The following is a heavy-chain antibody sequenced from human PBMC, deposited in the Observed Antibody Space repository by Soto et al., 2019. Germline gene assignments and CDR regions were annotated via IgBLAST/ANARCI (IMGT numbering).Heavy chain of an antibody. CDR1: GGSLRHGAYY. CDR3: ARENYDSIGWLHH. J-gene: IGHJ4*02. Sequence: SQTRSLPCTVSGGSLRHGAYYLTWIRQDPGKGLEWIGYIYYSGSTYYNPSLKSRVTISIDTSKNQFSLKLSSVTAADTAVYYCARENYDSIGWLHHWGQGTLVTVS. V-gene: IGHV4-31*03. CDR2: IYYSGST. D-gene: IGHD3-22*01.